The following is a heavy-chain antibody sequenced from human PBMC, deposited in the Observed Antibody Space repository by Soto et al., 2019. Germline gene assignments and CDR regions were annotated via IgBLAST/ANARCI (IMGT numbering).Heavy chain of an antibody. Sequence: QVQLQESGPGLVKPSQTLSLTCTVSGGSISSGGYYWSWIRQHPGKGLEWIGYIYYSGSTYYNPSLNSRVTXSXDXXKNQFSLKLSSVPAADTAVYYCARSPEATVTAFDYWGQGTLVTVSS. V-gene: IGHV4-31*03. CDR1: GGSISSGGYY. D-gene: IGHD4-17*01. J-gene: IGHJ4*02. CDR3: ARSPEATVTAFDY. CDR2: IYYSGST.